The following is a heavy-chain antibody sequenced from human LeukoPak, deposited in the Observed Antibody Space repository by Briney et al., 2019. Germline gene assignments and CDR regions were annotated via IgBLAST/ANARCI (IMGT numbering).Heavy chain of an antibody. D-gene: IGHD3-22*01. CDR3: AKDSSGYYYGSYYYGMDV. CDR2: ISGSGGST. CDR1: GFRFGHFA. V-gene: IGHV3-23*01. Sequence: GGSLRLSCEASGFRFGHFAMGWVRQAPGKGLEWVSAISGSGGSTYYADSVKGRFTISRDNSKNTLYLQMNSLRAEDTAVYYCAKDSSGYYYGSYYYGMDVWGQGTTVTVSS. J-gene: IGHJ6*02.